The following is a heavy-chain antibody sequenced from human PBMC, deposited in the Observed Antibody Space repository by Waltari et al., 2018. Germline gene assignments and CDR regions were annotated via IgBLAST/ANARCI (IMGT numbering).Heavy chain of an antibody. CDR1: GFSLSTSGVG. Sequence: QITLKESGPTLVKPTQALTLTCTFSGFSLSTSGVGVGWIRQPPGTAMEWPALIYWNDVKRYSPSLKSRLTITKDTSKNQVVLTMTNMDPVDTATYYCAHSFAYYGMTVAFDIWGQGTMVTVSS. D-gene: IGHD4-17*01. CDR3: AHSFAYYGMTVAFDI. CDR2: IYWNDVK. J-gene: IGHJ3*02. V-gene: IGHV2-5*01.